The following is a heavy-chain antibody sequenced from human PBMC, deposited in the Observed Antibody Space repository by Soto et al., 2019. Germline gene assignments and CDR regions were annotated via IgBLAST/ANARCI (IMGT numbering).Heavy chain of an antibody. D-gene: IGHD6-13*01. Sequence: SETLSLTCTVSASSITDASYWGWIRQPPGKGLEWIGSSHHGGGTYYNPSLKSRVTISVDTSKNQLSLKLTSVAAADAAVYYCARVLSLGSTWYFDYWGQGTKVTVSP. V-gene: IGHV4-38-2*02. J-gene: IGHJ4*02. CDR2: SHHGGGT. CDR1: ASSITDASY. CDR3: ARVLSLGSTWYFDY.